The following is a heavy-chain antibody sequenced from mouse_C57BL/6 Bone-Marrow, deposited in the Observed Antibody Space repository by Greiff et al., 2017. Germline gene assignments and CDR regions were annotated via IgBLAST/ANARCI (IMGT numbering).Heavy chain of an antibody. CDR1: GFTFSAYY. CDR2: FNYDGSST. D-gene: IGHD3-1*01. J-gene: IGHJ4*01. CDR3: ARDEGPWALAMDY. Sequence: EVQLVESEGGLVQPGSSMKLSCTASGFTFSAYYIAWVRQVPEKGLEWVANFNYDGSSTYYLESLKSRFIFSIDNASNILYLQMSSLKSEDTATYYCARDEGPWALAMDYWGQGTSVTVSS. V-gene: IGHV5-16*01.